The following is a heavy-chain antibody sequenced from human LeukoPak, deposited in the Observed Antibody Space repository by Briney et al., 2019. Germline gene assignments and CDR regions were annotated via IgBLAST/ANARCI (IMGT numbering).Heavy chain of an antibody. V-gene: IGHV3-33*01. CDR2: IWYDGSNK. D-gene: IGHD3-22*01. J-gene: IGHJ4*02. Sequence: GGSLRFSCAASGFTFSSYGMHWVRQAPGKGLEWVAVIWYDGSNKYYADSVKGRFTISRDNSKNTLYLQMNSLRAEDTAVYYCARESHYYDSSGYYRLFDYWGQGTLVTVSS. CDR1: GFTFSSYG. CDR3: ARESHYYDSSGYYRLFDY.